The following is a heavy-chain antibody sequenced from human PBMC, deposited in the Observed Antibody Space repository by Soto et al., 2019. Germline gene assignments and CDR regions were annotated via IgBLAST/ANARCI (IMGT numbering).Heavy chain of an antibody. CDR2: IWYDGSNK. V-gene: IGHV3-33*01. Sequence: QVQLVESGGGVVQPGRSLRLSCAASGFTFSSYGMHWVRQAPGKGLEWAAVIWYDGSNKYYADSVKGRFTISRDNSKNTLYLQMNSLRAEDTAVYYCARGHTGPGYCSSTSCWNWYFDLWGRGTLVTVSS. J-gene: IGHJ2*01. D-gene: IGHD2-2*03. CDR1: GFTFSSYG. CDR3: ARGHTGPGYCSSTSCWNWYFDL.